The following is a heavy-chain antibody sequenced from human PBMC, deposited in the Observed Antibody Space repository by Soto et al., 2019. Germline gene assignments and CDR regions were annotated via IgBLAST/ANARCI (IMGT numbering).Heavy chain of an antibody. V-gene: IGHV3-33*01. J-gene: IGHJ5*02. CDR2: TWHDGSNK. CDR3: ARDISGSIDP. CDR1: GFTLRSSA. D-gene: IGHD1-26*01. Sequence: GGSLRLSCTSSGFTLRSSAIHWVRQAPGKGLEAVAFTWHDGSNKYYADSVKGRFSASRDSSNDVLYLQMDNLRDADTAIYYCARDISGSIDPWGQGTLVTVSS.